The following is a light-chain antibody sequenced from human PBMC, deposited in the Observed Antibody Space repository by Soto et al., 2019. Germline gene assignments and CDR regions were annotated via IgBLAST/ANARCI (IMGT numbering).Light chain of an antibody. V-gene: IGKV3-15*01. Sequence: EIVMTQSPATLSVSPGVRATLSCRASQSVSSNLAWYQQKPGQAPRLLIYGASTRATGIPARFSGSGSGTDITPTITSPQSEAFAVYGCTKHHNLPPITSGQRT. CDR1: QSVSSN. CDR3: TKHHNLPPIT. CDR2: GAS. J-gene: IGKJ5*01.